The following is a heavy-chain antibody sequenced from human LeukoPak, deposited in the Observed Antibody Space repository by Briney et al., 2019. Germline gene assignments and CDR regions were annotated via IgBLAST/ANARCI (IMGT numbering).Heavy chain of an antibody. D-gene: IGHD2-2*01. CDR3: ARLGSTISFDY. CDR2: IYHSGST. V-gene: IGHV4-38-2*01. CDR1: GYSISSGYY. Sequence: SETLSLTCAVSGYSISSGYYWGWIRQPPGKGLEWIGSIYHSGSTYYNPSLKSRVTISVDTSKNQFSLKLSSVTAADTAVYYCARLGSTISFDYWGQGTMVTVSS. J-gene: IGHJ4*02.